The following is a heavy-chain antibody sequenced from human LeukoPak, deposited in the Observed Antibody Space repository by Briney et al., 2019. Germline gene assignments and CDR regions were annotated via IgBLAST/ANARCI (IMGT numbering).Heavy chain of an antibody. Sequence: ASVKVSCKASGGTFSSYAISWVRQAPGQGLEWMGWISAYNGNTNYAQKLQGRVTMTTDTSTSTAYMELRSLRSDDTAVYYCASATNYYDSSGYSVLPDYWGQGTLVTVSS. CDR2: ISAYNGNT. CDR1: GGTFSSYA. J-gene: IGHJ4*02. D-gene: IGHD3-22*01. V-gene: IGHV1-18*01. CDR3: ASATNYYDSSGYSVLPDY.